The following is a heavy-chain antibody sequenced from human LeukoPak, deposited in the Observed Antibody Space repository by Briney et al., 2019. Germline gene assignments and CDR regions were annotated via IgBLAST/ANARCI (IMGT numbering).Heavy chain of an antibody. CDR2: IWYDGKHQ. J-gene: IGHJ4*02. Sequence: GGSLRLSCAASGFTFSNYGMHWVRQAPGRGLECVAVIWYDGKHQYYVDSVKGRFNVSRDNPKNMLYLQMNSLRAEDTAVYYCAKDIKKGSYWGQGTLVTVSS. V-gene: IGHV3-33*06. CDR1: GFTFSNYG. CDR3: AKDIKKGSY. D-gene: IGHD3-10*01.